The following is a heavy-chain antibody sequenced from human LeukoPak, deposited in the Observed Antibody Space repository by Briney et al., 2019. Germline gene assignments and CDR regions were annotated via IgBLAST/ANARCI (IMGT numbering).Heavy chain of an antibody. CDR3: ARDQYDTWSRRGNFDS. V-gene: IGHV3-7*03. D-gene: IGHD3-3*01. J-gene: IGHJ4*02. Sequence: GSLRLSCVASGFTFGKYWMSWVRQAPGKGLEWVANIKLDGSEKNYVDSVKGRFTISRDNTKNSLYLQMNSLRVEDTAVFYCARDQYDTWSRRGNFDSWGQGTLVIVSS. CDR1: GFTFGKYW. CDR2: IKLDGSEK.